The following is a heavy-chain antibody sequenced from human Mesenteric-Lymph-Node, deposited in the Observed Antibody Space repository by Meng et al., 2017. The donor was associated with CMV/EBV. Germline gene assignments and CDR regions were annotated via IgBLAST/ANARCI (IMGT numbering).Heavy chain of an antibody. CDR2: ISSSSSYI. CDR1: GFTLSSYL. CDR3: AREGLLAGYYFDY. D-gene: IGHD3-9*01. J-gene: IGHJ4*02. V-gene: IGHV3-21*01. Sequence: GGSLRLSCAASGFTLSSYLMHWVRQTPGKGLEWVSSISSSSSYIYYADSVKGRFTISRDNAKNSLYLQMNSLRAEDTAVYYCAREGLLAGYYFDYWGQGTLVTVSS.